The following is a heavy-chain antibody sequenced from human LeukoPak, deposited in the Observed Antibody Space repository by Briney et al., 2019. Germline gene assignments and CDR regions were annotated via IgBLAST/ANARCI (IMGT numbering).Heavy chain of an antibody. D-gene: IGHD3-9*01. J-gene: IGHJ3*02. CDR1: GLTFSSYS. CDR3: ARDQRYFDWLPPTHDAFDI. CDR2: ISSSSSYI. Sequence: GGSLRLSCAASGLTFSSYSMNWVRQAPGKGLEWVSSISSSSSYIYYADSVKGRFTISRDNAKNSLYLQMNSLRAEDTAVYYCARDQRYFDWLPPTHDAFDIWGQGTMVTVSS. V-gene: IGHV3-21*01.